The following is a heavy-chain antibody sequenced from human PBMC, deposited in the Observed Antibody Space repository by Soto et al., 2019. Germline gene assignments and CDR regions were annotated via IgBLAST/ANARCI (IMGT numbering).Heavy chain of an antibody. V-gene: IGHV3-7*01. CDR2: IKPDGSEK. Sequence: EVQLVESGGGLVQPGGSLRLSCAASGFTFGPYWMTWVRQAPGTGLEWVAKIKPDGSEKYYVESVKGRFTISRDNTKTSLYLQMNSLRAEDTAVYYCARPYTVAGSSYWCFDLWGRGTLVTVSS. D-gene: IGHD3-16*01. CDR1: GFTFGPYW. CDR3: ARPYTVAGSSYWCFDL. J-gene: IGHJ2*01.